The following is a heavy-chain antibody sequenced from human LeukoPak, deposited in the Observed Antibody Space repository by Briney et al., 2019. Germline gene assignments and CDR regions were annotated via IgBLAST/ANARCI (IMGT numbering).Heavy chain of an antibody. CDR3: ARSAAGTRIDYYYGMDV. D-gene: IGHD6-13*01. CDR1: GYTFTDYY. Sequence: ASVKVSCKASGYTFTDYYMHWVRQAPGQGLEWMGWINPNSGGTNYAQKLQGRVTMTTDTSTSTAYMELRSLRSDDTAVYYCARSAAGTRIDYYYGMDVWGQGTTVTVSS. V-gene: IGHV1-2*02. CDR2: INPNSGGT. J-gene: IGHJ6*02.